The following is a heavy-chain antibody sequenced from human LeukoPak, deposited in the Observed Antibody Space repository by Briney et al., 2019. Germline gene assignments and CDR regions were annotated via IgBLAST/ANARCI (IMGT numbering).Heavy chain of an antibody. CDR2: IYHSGST. CDR1: GGSISSGSYY. V-gene: IGHV4-30-2*01. Sequence: SETLSLTCTVSGGSISSGSYYWSWIRQPPGKGLEWIGYIYHSGSTYYNPSLKSRVTISVDKSKNQFSLKLRSVTAADTAVYYCARDAGGSIAAALSAFDIWGQGTMVTVSS. CDR3: ARDAGGSIAAALSAFDI. D-gene: IGHD6-13*01. J-gene: IGHJ3*02.